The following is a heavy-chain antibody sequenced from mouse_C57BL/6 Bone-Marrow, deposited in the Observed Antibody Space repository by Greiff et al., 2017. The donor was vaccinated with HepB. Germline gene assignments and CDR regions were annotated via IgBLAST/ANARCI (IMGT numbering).Heavy chain of an antibody. CDR3: ACSQGYPYYFDD. CDR2: IYPGDGDT. CDR1: GYAFSSYW. Sequence: QVQLQQSGPELVKPGASVKISCKASGYAFSSYWMHWVKQRPGEGLEWIGRIYPGDGDTNYNGKFKGKATLTADTSSSTAYMHLSSLTSEDSAVYFCACSQGYPYYFDDWGKGTTVTVSS. D-gene: IGHD3-2*02. J-gene: IGHJ2*01. V-gene: IGHV1-82*01.